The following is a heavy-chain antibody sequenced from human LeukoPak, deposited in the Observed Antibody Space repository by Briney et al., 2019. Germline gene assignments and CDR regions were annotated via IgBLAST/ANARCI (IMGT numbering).Heavy chain of an antibody. V-gene: IGHV1-2*02. CDR2: TNPNGGGT. CDR3: ARGTRVTGTFDY. Sequence: ASVKVSCKASGYTFTGYYMHWVRQDPGQGLEWMGWTNPNGGGTNYAQKFQGRVTMTRDTSISTAYMELSRLRSDDTAVYYCARGTRVTGTFDYWGQGTLVTVSS. D-gene: IGHD1-1*01. CDR1: GYTFTGYY. J-gene: IGHJ4*02.